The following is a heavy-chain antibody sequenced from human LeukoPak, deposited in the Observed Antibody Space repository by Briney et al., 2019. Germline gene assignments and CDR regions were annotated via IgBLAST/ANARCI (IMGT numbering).Heavy chain of an antibody. CDR3: AKAPYNWNNNWLDP. CDR2: TYYRSKWYN. D-gene: IGHD1/OR15-1a*01. J-gene: IGHJ5*02. V-gene: IGHV6-1*01. CDR1: GDSVSSNSAA. Sequence: SQTLPLTCAISGDSVSSNSAAWNWIRQSPSRGLEWLGRTYYRSKWYNDYAVSVKSRITINPDTSKNQFSLQLNSVTPEDTAVYYCAKAPYNWNNNWLDPWGQGTLVTVSS.